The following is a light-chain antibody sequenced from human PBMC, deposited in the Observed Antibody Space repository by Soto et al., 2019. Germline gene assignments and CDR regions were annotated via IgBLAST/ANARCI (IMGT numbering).Light chain of an antibody. Sequence: FMLTQPHSVSASPGKTVTISCTRSSGSIASNYVQWYQQRPGSSPTTVIYEDNQRPSGVPDRFSGSIDSSSTSASLTISGLKTEDEADYYCQSYDSSNQVFGGGTKLTVL. J-gene: IGLJ3*02. CDR3: QSYDSSNQV. CDR2: EDN. CDR1: SGSIASNY. V-gene: IGLV6-57*01.